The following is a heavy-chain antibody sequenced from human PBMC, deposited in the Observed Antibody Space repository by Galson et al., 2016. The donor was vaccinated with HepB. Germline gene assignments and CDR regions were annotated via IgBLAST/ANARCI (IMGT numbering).Heavy chain of an antibody. CDR1: GFTFSGSA. CDR2: IRSKANSYAT. CDR3: TRGLVVVAATQDYSYYYGMDV. V-gene: IGHV3-73*01. J-gene: IGHJ6*02. Sequence: SLRLSCAASGFTFSGSAMHWVRQASAKGLEWVGHIRSKANSYATTYAASVKGRFTISRDDSKNTAYLQMNSLKTEDTAVYYCTRGLVVVAATQDYSYYYGMDVWGQGTTVTVSS. D-gene: IGHD2-15*01.